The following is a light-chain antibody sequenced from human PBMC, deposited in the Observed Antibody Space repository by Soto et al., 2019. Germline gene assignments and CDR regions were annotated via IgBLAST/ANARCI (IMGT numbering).Light chain of an antibody. Sequence: EIVLTQSPGTLSLSPGERATLSCRASQSVSSNYLAWYQQKPGQAPRLLIYGASSRVTGIPDRFSGSGSGTDLTLTINRLEPEDFAVYYCQQYGSSPRAFGQGTKVEIK. J-gene: IGKJ1*01. CDR1: QSVSSNY. CDR2: GAS. CDR3: QQYGSSPRA. V-gene: IGKV3-20*01.